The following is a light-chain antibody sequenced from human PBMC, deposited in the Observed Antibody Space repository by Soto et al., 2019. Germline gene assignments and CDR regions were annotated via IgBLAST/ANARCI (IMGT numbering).Light chain of an antibody. CDR1: SSNIGGNT. CDR3: ATWDDSLNGYV. CDR2: VNT. J-gene: IGLJ1*01. V-gene: IGLV1-44*01. Sequence: QLVLTQPPSASGTPGQRVTISCSGSSSNIGGNTVNWYQQLPGTAPKLLIYVNTQRPSGVPDRISGSKSGTSASLAISGLQSEDEADYYCATWDDSLNGYVFGTGTKVTVL.